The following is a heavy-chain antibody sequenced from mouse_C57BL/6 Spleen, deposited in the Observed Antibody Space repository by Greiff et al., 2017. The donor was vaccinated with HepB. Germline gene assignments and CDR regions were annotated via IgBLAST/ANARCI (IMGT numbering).Heavy chain of an antibody. V-gene: IGHV5-12*01. CDR2: ISNGGGST. CDR3: ASGIYDGYYEFAY. CDR1: GFTFSDYY. D-gene: IGHD2-3*01. J-gene: IGHJ3*01. Sequence: EVKLVESGGGLVQPGGSLKLSCAASGFTFSDYYMYWVRQTPEKRLEWVAYISNGGGSTYYPDTVKGRFTISRDNAKNTLYLQMSRLKSEDTAMYYCASGIYDGYYEFAYWGQGTLVTVSA.